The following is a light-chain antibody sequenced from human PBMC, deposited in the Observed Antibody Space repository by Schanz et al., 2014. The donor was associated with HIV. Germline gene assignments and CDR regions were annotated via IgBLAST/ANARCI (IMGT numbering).Light chain of an antibody. CDR3: QQSYSTPIT. CDR1: QSISVY. V-gene: IGKV1-39*01. CDR2: AAS. J-gene: IGKJ5*01. Sequence: DIQVTQFPSSLSASVGDRVKITCRASQSISVYLNWYQQKPGKAPKLLISAASTLQRGVPSRFSGSGSGTDFTLTIDSLQPEDFATYYCQQSYSTPITFGQGTRLEIK.